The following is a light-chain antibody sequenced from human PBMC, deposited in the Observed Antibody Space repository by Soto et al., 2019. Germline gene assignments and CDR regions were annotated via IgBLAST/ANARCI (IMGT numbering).Light chain of an antibody. V-gene: IGLV1-44*01. CDR1: SSNIGSNT. CDR2: GNN. CDR3: ATWDDSLNGLYV. Sequence: QSVLTQPPSASGTPGQRVTISCSGSSSNIGSNTVNWLPGTAPKLLIYGNNQRPSGVPDRFSGSKSGTSASLAISGLQSEDEADYYCATWDDSLNGLYVFGTGTKVTVL. J-gene: IGLJ1*01.